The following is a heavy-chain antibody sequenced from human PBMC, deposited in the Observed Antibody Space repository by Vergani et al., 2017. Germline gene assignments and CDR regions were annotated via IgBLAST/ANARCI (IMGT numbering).Heavy chain of an antibody. CDR1: GFTFSNAW. Sequence: EVQLVESGGGLVKPGGSLRLSCAASGFTFSNAWMSWFRQAPGKGLEWVGRIKSKTDGGTTDYAAPVKGRFTISRDDSKNTLYLQMNSLRAEDTAVYYCAKGATAMVYYYYYMDVWGKGTTVTVSS. D-gene: IGHD5-18*01. V-gene: IGHV3-15*01. CDR2: IKSKTDGGTT. CDR3: AKGATAMVYYYYYMDV. J-gene: IGHJ6*03.